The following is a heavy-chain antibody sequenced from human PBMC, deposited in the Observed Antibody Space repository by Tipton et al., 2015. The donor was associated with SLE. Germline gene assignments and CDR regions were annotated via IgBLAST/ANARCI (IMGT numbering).Heavy chain of an antibody. CDR1: GGSISSHF. CDR2: IYYSGST. CDR3: ARIGYRAYFQH. D-gene: IGHD6-25*01. J-gene: IGHJ1*01. Sequence: TLSLTCTVSGGSISSHFWGWVRPPPGEGLEWLGSIYYSGSTNYYPSLKSRVTISVDTSKNQFSLTLSSVTAADTAGYYCARIGYRAYFQHWGQGTLVTVS. V-gene: IGHV4-59*11.